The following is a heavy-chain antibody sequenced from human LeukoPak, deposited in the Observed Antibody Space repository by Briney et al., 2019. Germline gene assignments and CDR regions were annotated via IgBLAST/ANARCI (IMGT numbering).Heavy chain of an antibody. CDR1: GYTFTSYY. CDR2: INPSGGST. Sequence: ASVKVSCKTSGYTFTSYYMHWVRQAPGQGLEWMGIINPSGGSTTYAQKFQGRVTMTKDTSTSTVYMELNSLRSEDTAVYYCARDLFAEVTTTEFDYWGQRTLVTVSS. D-gene: IGHD4-17*01. CDR3: ARDLFAEVTTTEFDY. J-gene: IGHJ4*02. V-gene: IGHV1-46*01.